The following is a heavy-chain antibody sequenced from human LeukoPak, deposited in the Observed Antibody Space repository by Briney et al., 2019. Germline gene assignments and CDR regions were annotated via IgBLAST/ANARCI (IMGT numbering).Heavy chain of an antibody. J-gene: IGHJ4*02. CDR1: GYTFTSYY. CDR2: INPSGGST. V-gene: IGHV1-46*01. Sequence: ASVKVSCKASGYTFTSYYMHWVRQAPGPGLEWMGIINPSGGSTSYAQKFQGRVTMTRDTSTSTVYMELSSLRSEDTAVYYCARDESGSYLWTGGDYWGQGTLVTVSS. CDR3: ARDESGSYLWTGGDY. D-gene: IGHD1-26*01.